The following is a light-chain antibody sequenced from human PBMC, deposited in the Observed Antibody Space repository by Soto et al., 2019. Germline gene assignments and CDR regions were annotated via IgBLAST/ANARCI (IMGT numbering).Light chain of an antibody. CDR3: QQYGSSPFT. CDR1: QSVSSSY. J-gene: IGKJ4*01. Sequence: EIVLTQSPGTLSVSPGERATLSCRASQSVSSSYLAWYQQKPGQAPRLLIYGASSRATGIPDRFSGSGSGTDFTLTISRLEPEDFAVYYCQQYGSSPFTFGGGTKVDIK. V-gene: IGKV3-20*01. CDR2: GAS.